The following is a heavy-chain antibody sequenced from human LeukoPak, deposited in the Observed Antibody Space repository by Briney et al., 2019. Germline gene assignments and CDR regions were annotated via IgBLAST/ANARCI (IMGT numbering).Heavy chain of an antibody. CDR1: GGTFSSYA. V-gene: IGHV1-69*13. D-gene: IGHD3-10*01. J-gene: IGHJ4*02. CDR3: AREGFGELSPYYFDY. CDR2: IIPIFGTA. Sequence: ASVKVSCKASGGTFSSYAISWVRQAPGQGLEWMGGIIPIFGTANYAQKFQGRVTITADESTSTAYMELSSLRSEDTAVYYCAREGFGELSPYYFDYWGQGTLVTVSS.